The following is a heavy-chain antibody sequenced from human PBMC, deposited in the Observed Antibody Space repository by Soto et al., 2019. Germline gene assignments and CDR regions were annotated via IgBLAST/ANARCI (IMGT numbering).Heavy chain of an antibody. CDR1: GDTFNFYS. CDR3: ATSYGSGYRAFDF. J-gene: IGHJ4*02. V-gene: IGHV1-69*04. Sequence: QVQLVQSGAEVKRPGSSVKVSCKASGDTFNFYSINWVRQAPGLGLEWMGRVNPILSMSNYAQRFQGRVTMTAAKSASTAYMELSGPRSEDTAIYYCATSYGSGYRAFDFWGQGALVTVSS. D-gene: IGHD3-10*01. CDR2: VNPILSMS.